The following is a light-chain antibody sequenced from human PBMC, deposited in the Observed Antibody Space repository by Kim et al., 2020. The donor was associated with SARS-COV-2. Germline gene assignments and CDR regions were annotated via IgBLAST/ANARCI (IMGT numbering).Light chain of an antibody. CDR2: KAS. CDR3: QQYNAYSYT. CDR1: QSISTW. Sequence: DIQMTQSPSTLSASVGDTVTITCRASQSISTWLAWYQQKPGTAPNLLIYKASTLKSGVPSRFSGSGSGTEFSLTISSLQPDDFATYYCQQYNAYSYTFGQGTKLEI. J-gene: IGKJ2*01. V-gene: IGKV1-5*03.